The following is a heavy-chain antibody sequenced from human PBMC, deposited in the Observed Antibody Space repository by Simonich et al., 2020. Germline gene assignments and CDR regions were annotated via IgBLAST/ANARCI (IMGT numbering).Heavy chain of an antibody. J-gene: IGHJ3*02. CDR2: ISYDGSNK. D-gene: IGHD7-27*01. CDR3: AREDLTGDAFDI. Sequence: QVQLVESGGGVVQPGRSLRLSCAASGFTFSSYAMHWVRQAPGKGLEGVAVISYDGSNKYYADAVKGRFTISRDNSKNTLCLQMNSLRAEDTAVYYCAREDLTGDAFDIWGQGTMVTVSS. V-gene: IGHV3-30*07. CDR1: GFTFSSYA.